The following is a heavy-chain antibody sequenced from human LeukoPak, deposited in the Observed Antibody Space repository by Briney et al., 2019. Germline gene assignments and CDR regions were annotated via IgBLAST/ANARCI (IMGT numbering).Heavy chain of an antibody. J-gene: IGHJ4*02. D-gene: IGHD1-26*01. V-gene: IGHV4-34*01. CDR1: GGSFSGYY. Sequence: SETLSLTCAVYGGSFSGYYWSWIRQPPGKGLEWIGEINHSGSTNYNPSLKSRVTISVDTSKNQFSLKLSSVTAADTAVYYCARRGSYYKNFDYWGQGTLVTVSS. CDR2: INHSGST. CDR3: ARRGSYYKNFDY.